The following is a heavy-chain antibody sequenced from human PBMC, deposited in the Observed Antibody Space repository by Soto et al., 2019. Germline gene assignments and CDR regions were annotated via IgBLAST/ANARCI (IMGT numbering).Heavy chain of an antibody. V-gene: IGHV3-53*01. CDR1: GFTVSSNY. CDR3: ARGSGDGYNEWYGY. J-gene: IGHJ4*02. D-gene: IGHD3-3*01. Sequence: GGSLRLSCAASGFTVSSNYMSWVRQAPGKGLEWVSVIYSGGSTYYADSVKGRFTISRDNSKNTLYLQMNSLRAEDTAVYYCARGSGDGYNEWYGYWGQGTLVTVSS. CDR2: IYSGGST.